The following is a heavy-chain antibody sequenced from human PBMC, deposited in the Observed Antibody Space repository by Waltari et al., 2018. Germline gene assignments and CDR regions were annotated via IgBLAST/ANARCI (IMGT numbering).Heavy chain of an antibody. J-gene: IGHJ4*02. V-gene: IGHV1-18*01. CDR3: ARRSPYSGFDY. D-gene: IGHD2-15*01. CDR1: GYTGDSYG. CDR2: FNPDNGDG. Sequence: QVQLVQSGVEVKERGASGKVSSKASGYTGDSYGISWVRQAPGQGLEWMGGFNPDNGDGNYAQKFQGRVTMTTDSSTTTAHMELRSLGSDDTAVYYCARRSPYSGFDYWGQGTLVTVSS.